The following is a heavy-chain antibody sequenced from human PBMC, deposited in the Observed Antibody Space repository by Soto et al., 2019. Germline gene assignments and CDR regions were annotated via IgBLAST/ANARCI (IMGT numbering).Heavy chain of an antibody. CDR2: ISSSSSFI. CDR1: GFTFSSYA. D-gene: IGHD3-22*01. Sequence: PGESLKISCAASGFTFSSYAVNWVRQAPGKGLEWVSSISSSSSFIDYADSVKGRFTISRDNAKNSLYLQTNSLRAEDTAVYYCARGLYDSSGYYMPYFDYWGQGALVTVSS. J-gene: IGHJ4*02. V-gene: IGHV3-21*01. CDR3: ARGLYDSSGYYMPYFDY.